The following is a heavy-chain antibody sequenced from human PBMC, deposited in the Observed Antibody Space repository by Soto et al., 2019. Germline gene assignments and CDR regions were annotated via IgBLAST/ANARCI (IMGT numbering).Heavy chain of an antibody. J-gene: IGHJ6*02. CDR2: INHSGST. CDR1: GGSFSGYY. D-gene: IGHD3-3*01. V-gene: IGHV4-34*01. CDR3: ARSGSYDFWSGYFRGYYCMDV. Sequence: PSETLSLTCAVYGGSFSGYYWSWIRQPPGKGLEWVGEINHSGSTNYNPSLKSRVTISVDTSKNQFSLKLSSVTAADTAVYYCARSGSYDFWSGYFRGYYCMDVWGQGTTVTVSS.